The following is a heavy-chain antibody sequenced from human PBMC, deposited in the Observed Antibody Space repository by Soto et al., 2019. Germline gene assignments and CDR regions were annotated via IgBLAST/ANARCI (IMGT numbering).Heavy chain of an antibody. J-gene: IGHJ5*02. D-gene: IGHD2-2*01. CDR2: ISGSGDTT. CDR1: GFTFSSYA. V-gene: IGHV3-23*01. CDR3: AKRTKPEYCGSNTCMGNWFDP. Sequence: EVLLLESGGGLVKPGGSLRLSCAASGFTFSSYALSWVRQAPGKGLEWVSAISGSGDTTYYADSVKGRFTISRDNFRNTMYLQMKSLRADDTAVYYCAKRTKPEYCGSNTCMGNWFDPWGQGTLVTVSS.